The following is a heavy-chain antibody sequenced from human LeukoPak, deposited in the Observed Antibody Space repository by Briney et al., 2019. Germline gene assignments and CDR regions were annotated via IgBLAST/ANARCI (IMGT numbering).Heavy chain of an antibody. CDR3: ATPPVVYYDILTGYFPLDY. CDR1: GGTFSSYT. D-gene: IGHD3-9*01. V-gene: IGHV1-69*02. J-gene: IGHJ4*02. Sequence: GSSVKVSCKASGGTFSSYTISWVRQAPGQGLEWMGRIIPILGIANYAQKFQGRVTITADKSTSTAYMELSSLRSEDTAVYYCATPPVVYYDILTGYFPLDYWGQGTLVTVSS. CDR2: IIPILGIA.